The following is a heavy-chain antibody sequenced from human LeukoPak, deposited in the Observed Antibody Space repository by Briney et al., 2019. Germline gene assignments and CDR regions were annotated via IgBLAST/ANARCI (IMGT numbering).Heavy chain of an antibody. J-gene: IGHJ3*02. CDR1: GFTFSDYY. Sequence: GGSLRLSCAASGFTFSDYYMSWIRQAPGKGLEWVSAISGSGGSTYYADSVKGRFTISRDNSKNTLYLQMNSLRAEDTAVYYCAKEGNYGSGSYIPDAFDIWGQGTMVTVSS. CDR2: ISGSGGST. CDR3: AKEGNYGSGSYIPDAFDI. D-gene: IGHD3-10*01. V-gene: IGHV3-23*01.